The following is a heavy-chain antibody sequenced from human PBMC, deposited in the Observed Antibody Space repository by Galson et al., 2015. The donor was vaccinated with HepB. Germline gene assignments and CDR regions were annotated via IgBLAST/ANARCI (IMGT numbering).Heavy chain of an antibody. J-gene: IGHJ4*02. Sequence: SLRLSCAASGFTFSSYGMHWVRQAPGKGLEWVAVISYDGSNKYYADSVKGRFTISRDNSKNTLYLRMNSLRAEDTAVYYCAKDLSGSFDYWGQRTLVTVSS. V-gene: IGHV3-30*18. D-gene: IGHD3-10*01. CDR3: AKDLSGSFDY. CDR1: GFTFSSYG. CDR2: ISYDGSNK.